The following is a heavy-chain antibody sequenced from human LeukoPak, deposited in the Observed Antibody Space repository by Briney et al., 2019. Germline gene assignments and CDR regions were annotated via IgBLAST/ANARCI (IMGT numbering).Heavy chain of an antibody. Sequence: GGSLRLSCAASGFTFSKYTIHWVRQAPGKWLEWVAVISNDGSNKYYADSVKGRFTISRDNSKNTLYLQMDSLRAEDTAVYYCARGDFGVVITYSWFDPWGQGTLVTVSS. CDR2: ISNDGSNK. CDR3: ARGDFGVVITYSWFDP. CDR1: GFTFSKYT. J-gene: IGHJ5*02. D-gene: IGHD3-3*01. V-gene: IGHV3-30*04.